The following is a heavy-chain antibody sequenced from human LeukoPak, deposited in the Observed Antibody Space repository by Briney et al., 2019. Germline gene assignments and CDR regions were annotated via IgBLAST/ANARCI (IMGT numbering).Heavy chain of an antibody. Sequence: SETLSLTCTVSGGSISGYYWSWIRQPPGKGLEWIGYIYYSGSTNYNPSLKSRVTISVDTSKNQFSLKLSSVTAADTAVYYCARGGIAAAGIHYYYYMDVWGKGTTVTVSS. CDR1: GGSISGYY. CDR3: ARGGIAAAGIHYYYYMDV. V-gene: IGHV4-59*08. J-gene: IGHJ6*03. D-gene: IGHD6-13*01. CDR2: IYYSGST.